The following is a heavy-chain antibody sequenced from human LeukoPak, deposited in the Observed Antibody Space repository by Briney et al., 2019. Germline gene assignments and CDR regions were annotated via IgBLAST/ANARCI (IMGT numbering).Heavy chain of an antibody. J-gene: IGHJ4*02. CDR3: ARAGYSSGWYYFDY. CDR1: GFIFSTYG. CDR2: SKNDGRST. D-gene: IGHD6-19*01. V-gene: IGHV3-74*01. Sequence: GGSLRLSCAASGFIFSTYGMHWVRQAPGKGLVWVSRSKNDGRSTSYADSVKGRFTISRDSAKNTLFLQMDSLRAEDTAVYYCARAGYSSGWYYFDYWGQGTLVTVSS.